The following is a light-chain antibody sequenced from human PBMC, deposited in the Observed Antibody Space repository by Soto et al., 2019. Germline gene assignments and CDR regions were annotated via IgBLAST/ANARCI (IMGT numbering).Light chain of an antibody. Sequence: QSVLTQPPSVSGAPGQRVTLSCTGSSSNIGAGYDVHWYQQLPGTAPKLLVYGNTNRPSGVPDRFSGSKSGTSASLAITGLQAEDEADYYCQSYDSRLSGFWVFGGGTKLTVL. CDR3: QSYDSRLSGFWV. J-gene: IGLJ3*02. CDR2: GNT. V-gene: IGLV1-40*01. CDR1: SSNIGAGYD.